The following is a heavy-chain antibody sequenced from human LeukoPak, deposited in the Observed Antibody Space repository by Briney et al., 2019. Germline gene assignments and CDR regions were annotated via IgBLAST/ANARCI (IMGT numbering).Heavy chain of an antibody. Sequence: PSESLSLTCAVSGGSISSGGYSWSWIRQPPGKGLEWIGFIYHSGSTYYNPSLKSRVTISVDRSKNQFSLKLSSVTAADTAVYYCARRPPFPAMVKSQPSQPPDVWGKGTTVTVSS. CDR3: ARRPPFPAMVKSQPSQPPDV. CDR1: GGSISSGGYS. V-gene: IGHV4-30-2*01. D-gene: IGHD5-18*01. CDR2: IYHSGST. J-gene: IGHJ6*04.